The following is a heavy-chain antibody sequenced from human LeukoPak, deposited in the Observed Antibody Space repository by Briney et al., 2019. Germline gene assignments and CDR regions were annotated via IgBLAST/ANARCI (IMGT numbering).Heavy chain of an antibody. CDR1: GFTFSSYA. CDR3: AKTYSAYCGGDCYSDY. J-gene: IGHJ4*02. D-gene: IGHD2-21*02. CDR2: ISGSGGST. Sequence: PGGSLRLSCAASGFTFSSYAMSWVRQAPGKGLEWVSAISGSGGSTYYADSVKGRFTISRDNSKNTLYLQMNSLRAEDTAVYYCAKTYSAYCGGDCYSDYWGQGTLVTVSS. V-gene: IGHV3-23*01.